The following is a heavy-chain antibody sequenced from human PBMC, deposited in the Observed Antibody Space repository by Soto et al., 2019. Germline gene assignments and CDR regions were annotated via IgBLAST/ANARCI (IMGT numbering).Heavy chain of an antibody. CDR3: AKESAWEFMVRGVTSDYYFDY. CDR2: ISYDGSNK. D-gene: IGHD3-10*01. Sequence: GGSLRLSCAASGFTFSSYGMHWVRQAPGKGLEWVAVISYDGSNKYYADSVKGRFTISRDNSKNTLYLQMNSLRAEDTAVYYCAKESAWEFMVRGVTSDYYFDYWGQGTLVTVSS. V-gene: IGHV3-30*18. J-gene: IGHJ4*02. CDR1: GFTFSSYG.